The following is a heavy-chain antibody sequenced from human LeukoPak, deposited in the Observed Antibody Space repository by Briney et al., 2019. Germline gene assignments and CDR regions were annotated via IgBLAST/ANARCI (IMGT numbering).Heavy chain of an antibody. CDR2: ISGSGGST. CDR1: GFTFSSDA. CDR3: AKKTTGTTYYFDY. J-gene: IGHJ4*02. Sequence: GGSLRLSCAASGFTFSSDAMSWVRQAPGKGLEWVSAISGSGGSTLYADSVKGRFTISRDNSKNTLYLQMNSLRAEDTAVYYCAKKTTGTTYYFDYWGQGTLVTVSS. D-gene: IGHD1-1*01. V-gene: IGHV3-23*01.